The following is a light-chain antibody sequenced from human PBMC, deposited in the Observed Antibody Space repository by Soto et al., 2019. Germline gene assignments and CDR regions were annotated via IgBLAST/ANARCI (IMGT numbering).Light chain of an antibody. J-gene: IGLJ2*01. V-gene: IGLV2-14*03. CDR1: SSDIGAYNF. Sequence: QSVLTQPASVSGSPGQSITISCTGTSSDIGAYNFVSWYQQHPGKAPKLMLYDFNIRPSGVSNRFSGSKSGNTASLTISGLQAEDEADYYCTSWTTSTTMIFGGGTKLTVL. CDR3: TSWTTSTTMI. CDR2: DFN.